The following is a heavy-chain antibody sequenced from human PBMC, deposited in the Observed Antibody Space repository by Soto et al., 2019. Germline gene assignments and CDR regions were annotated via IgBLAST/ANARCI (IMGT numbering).Heavy chain of an antibody. D-gene: IGHD3-22*01. Sequence: QVQLVQSGAEVKKPGASVKVSCKASGYTFTSYDINWVRKATGQGLEWMGWMNPNSGNTAYAQKSQGRITMTRNTSRSTAYMELSSLRSEDTAVYYCAREKVTSGYPDWGQGTLVTVSS. CDR3: AREKVTSGYPD. V-gene: IGHV1-8*01. J-gene: IGHJ4*02. CDR2: MNPNSGNT. CDR1: GYTFTSYD.